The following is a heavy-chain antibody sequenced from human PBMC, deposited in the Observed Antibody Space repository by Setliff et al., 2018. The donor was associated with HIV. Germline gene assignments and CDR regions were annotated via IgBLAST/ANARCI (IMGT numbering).Heavy chain of an antibody. CDR1: GFIFSSYA. V-gene: IGHV3-30*07. Sequence: GSLRLSCAASGFIFSSYAMHWVRQVPGKGLEWVAVMSYDGNNKYYADSVKGRFTISRDNYKNTLYLQMNSLRPEDTAVYYCARDSPLSHFDYWGQGILVTVSS. J-gene: IGHJ4*02. CDR2: MSYDGNNK. CDR3: ARDSPLSHFDY.